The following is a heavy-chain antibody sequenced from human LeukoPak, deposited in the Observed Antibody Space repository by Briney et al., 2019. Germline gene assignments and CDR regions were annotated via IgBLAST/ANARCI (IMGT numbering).Heavy chain of an antibody. CDR1: GFTFSSYW. CDR3: ARRRLYSGSYYSY. CDR2: IKQDGSEK. V-gene: IGHV3-7*01. D-gene: IGHD1-26*01. J-gene: IGHJ4*02. Sequence: PGGSLRLSCAVSGFTFSSYWMSWVRQAPGKGLEWVANIKQDGSEKYYVDSVKGRFTISRDNAKNSLYLQMNSLRAEDTAVYYCARRRLYSGSYYSYWGEGTRVTVSS.